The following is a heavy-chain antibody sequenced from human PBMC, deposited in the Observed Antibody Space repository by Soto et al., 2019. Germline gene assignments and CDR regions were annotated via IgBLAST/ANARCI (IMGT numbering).Heavy chain of an antibody. CDR2: INPDASSI. V-gene: IGHV3-74*03. CDR3: VRVGSAKYYGVFDY. CDR1: GFTFSSYW. Sequence: EVQLVESGGGLVQPGGSLRLSCAASGFTFSSYWMHWVRQVPGKGLVWVSRINPDASSIMYADSVKGRFTISKDDAKNTLYLQVNRLRAEYTYVYYCVRVGSAKYYGVFDYWGQGTLVTVSS. J-gene: IGHJ4*02. D-gene: IGHD1-26*01.